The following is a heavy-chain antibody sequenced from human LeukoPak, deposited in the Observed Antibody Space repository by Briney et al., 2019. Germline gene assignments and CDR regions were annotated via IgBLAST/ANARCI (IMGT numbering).Heavy chain of an antibody. CDR1: GFTFSSCS. J-gene: IGHJ4*02. CDR2: ISSSSSYI. Sequence: PGGSLRPSCAASGFTFSSCSMNWVRQAPGKGLEWVSSISSSSSYIYYADSVKGRFTISRDNAKNSLYLQMNSLRAEDTAVYYCARDQLNWGIGFCDYWGQGTLVTVSS. CDR3: ARDQLNWGIGFCDY. D-gene: IGHD7-27*01. V-gene: IGHV3-21*01.